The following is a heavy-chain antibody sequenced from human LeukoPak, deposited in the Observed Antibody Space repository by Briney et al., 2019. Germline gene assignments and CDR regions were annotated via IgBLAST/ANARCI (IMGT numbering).Heavy chain of an antibody. CDR3: ARGAGEKPRGDY. J-gene: IGHJ4*02. V-gene: IGHV3-21*01. Sequence: PGGFLRLSCAAPGFTFSSYSMNLVRQAPGKGLEWVSSISSSSSYIYYADSVKGRFTISRDNAKNSLYLQMNSLRAEDTAVYYCARGAGEKPRGDYWGQGTLVTVSS. CDR1: GFTFSSYS. CDR2: ISSSSSYI. D-gene: IGHD7-27*01.